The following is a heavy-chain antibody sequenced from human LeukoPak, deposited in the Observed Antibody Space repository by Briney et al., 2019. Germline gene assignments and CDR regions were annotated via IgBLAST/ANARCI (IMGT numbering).Heavy chain of an antibody. V-gene: IGHV1-18*01. CDR2: ISAYNGNT. CDR3: ARVRFLVWLLPDGD. J-gene: IGHJ4*02. D-gene: IGHD3-3*01. CDR1: GYTFTNYA. Sequence: ASVTVSCQPSGYTFTNYAISRVRQAPGQGLEWMGWISAYNGNTNYAQKLQGRITMTTDTSTSTAYMELRSLRSDDTAVYYCARVRFLVWLLPDGDWGQGTLVTVSS.